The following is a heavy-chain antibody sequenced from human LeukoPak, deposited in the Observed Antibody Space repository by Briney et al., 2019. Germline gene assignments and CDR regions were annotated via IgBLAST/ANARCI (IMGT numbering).Heavy chain of an antibody. D-gene: IGHD5-24*01. J-gene: IGHJ3*02. Sequence: PGGSLRLSCAASGFTFSSYWMNWVRQAPGKGLVWVSRIASDGSSTTYADSMKGRFTISRDNSKNTLSLQMNSLSREDTAIYYCVRRGGSDGWGAFDIWGQGTVVTVSS. V-gene: IGHV3-74*01. CDR2: IASDGSST. CDR3: VRRGGSDGWGAFDI. CDR1: GFTFSSYW.